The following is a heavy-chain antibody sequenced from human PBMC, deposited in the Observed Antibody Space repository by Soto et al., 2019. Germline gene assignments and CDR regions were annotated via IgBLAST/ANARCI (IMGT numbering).Heavy chain of an antibody. J-gene: IGHJ4*02. CDR1: GYTFTSYG. CDR2: ISAYNGIT. Sequence: QVQVVQSGAEVKKPGALVKVSCKASGYTFTSYGISWVRQAPGQGLEWMGGISAYNGITNYALNLQGRVTMTTDTSTSTAYMELRSLRSDDTAVYYCARVDSSGYNSYWGQGTLVTVSS. D-gene: IGHD3-22*01. V-gene: IGHV1-18*01. CDR3: ARVDSSGYNSY.